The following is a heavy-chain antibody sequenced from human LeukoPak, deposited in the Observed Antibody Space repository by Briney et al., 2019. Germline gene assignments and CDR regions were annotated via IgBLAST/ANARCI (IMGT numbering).Heavy chain of an antibody. D-gene: IGHD2-2*01. J-gene: IGHJ5*02. Sequence: SETLSLTCAVYGGSFSGYYWSWIRQPPGKGLEWIGYIYYSGSTNYNPSLKSRVAISVDTSKNQFSLKLSSVTVADTAVYYCARLAYCSSTSCYVDNWFDPWGQGTLVTVSS. CDR2: IYYSGST. CDR1: GGSFSGYY. CDR3: ARLAYCSSTSCYVDNWFDP. V-gene: IGHV4-59*08.